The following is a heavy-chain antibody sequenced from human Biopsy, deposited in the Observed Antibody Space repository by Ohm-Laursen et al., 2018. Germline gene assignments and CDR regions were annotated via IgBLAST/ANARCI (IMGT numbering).Heavy chain of an antibody. Sequence: ASVKVSCKGSGYAVNDYFLHWLRQAPGQGPEWMGGISPNSGGTNYAQKFQGRVTMTTDTSTSTVYLELRRLISDDTAMYYCARDIMNRIAGLVARSDVFDVWGQGTLVTVSS. CDR2: ISPNSGGT. V-gene: IGHV1-2*02. CDR3: ARDIMNRIAGLVARSDVFDV. D-gene: IGHD3-16*01. CDR1: GYAVNDYF. J-gene: IGHJ3*01.